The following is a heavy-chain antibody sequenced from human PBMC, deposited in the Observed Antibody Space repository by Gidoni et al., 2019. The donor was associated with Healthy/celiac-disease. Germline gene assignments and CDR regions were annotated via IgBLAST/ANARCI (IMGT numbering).Heavy chain of an antibody. CDR1: AFPFDAYA. Sequence: EVQLVESGGGLVQPGRSLRLSCAASAFPFDAYAMHWVRQAPGKGLGWVSGISWNSGSIGYADSVKGRFTISRDNAKNSLYLQMNSLRAEDTALYYCAKESYYDSSGLDYWGQGTLVTVSS. D-gene: IGHD3-22*01. V-gene: IGHV3-9*01. J-gene: IGHJ4*02. CDR3: AKESYYDSSGLDY. CDR2: ISWNSGSI.